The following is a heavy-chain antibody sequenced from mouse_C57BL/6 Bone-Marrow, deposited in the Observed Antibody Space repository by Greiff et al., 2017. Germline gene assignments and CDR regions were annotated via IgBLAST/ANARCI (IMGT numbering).Heavy chain of an antibody. V-gene: IGHV5-6*01. J-gene: IGHJ4*01. CDR2: ISSGGSYT. CDR3: ARHYDYYAMDY. CDR1: GFTFSSYG. Sequence: EVHLVESGGDLVKPGGSLKLSCAASGFTFSSYGLSWVRQTPDTRLEWVATISSGGSYTYYPDSVKGRFTISRDNAKNTLYLQMSSLKSEDTAMYYCARHYDYYAMDYWGQGTSVTVSS.